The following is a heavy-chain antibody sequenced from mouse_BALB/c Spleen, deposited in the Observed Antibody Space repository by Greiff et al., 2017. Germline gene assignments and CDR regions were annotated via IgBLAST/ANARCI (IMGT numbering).Heavy chain of an antibody. CDR2: IRLRSNNYAT. V-gene: IGHV6-6*02. J-gene: IGHJ3*01. CDR1: GFTFSNYW. Sequence: DVQLQESGGGLVQPGGSMKLSCVASGFTFSNYWMNWVRQSPEKGLEWVAEIRLRSNNYATYYAESVKGRFTISRDDSKSSVYLQMNDLGAEDTGIYFCTRDYWFAYWGQGTLVTVSA. D-gene: IGHD2-13*01. CDR3: TRDYWFAY.